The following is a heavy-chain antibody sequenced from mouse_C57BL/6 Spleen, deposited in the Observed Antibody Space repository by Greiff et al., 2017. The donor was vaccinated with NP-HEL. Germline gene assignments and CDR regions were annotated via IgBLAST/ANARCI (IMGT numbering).Heavy chain of an antibody. D-gene: IGHD1-1*02. J-gene: IGHJ1*03. CDR2: ISDGGSYT. V-gene: IGHV5-4*01. Sequence: EVKLVESGGGLVKPGGSLKLSCAASGFTFSSYAMSWVRQTPEKRLEWVATISDGGSYTYYPDNVKGRFTISRDNAKNNLYLQMSHLKSEDTAMYYCARDRTIQYFDVWGTGTTVTVSS. CDR3: ARDRTIQYFDV. CDR1: GFTFSSYA.